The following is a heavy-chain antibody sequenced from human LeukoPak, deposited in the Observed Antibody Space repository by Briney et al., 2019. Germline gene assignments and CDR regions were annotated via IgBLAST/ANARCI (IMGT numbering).Heavy chain of an antibody. D-gene: IGHD3-22*01. J-gene: IGHJ4*02. CDR2: ISSSGSAI. CDR3: AREKLSFFDSSGYFDY. V-gene: IGHV3-48*03. CDR1: GFTFSSYE. Sequence: GGSLRLSCAASGFTFSSYEMNWVRQAPGKGLEWVSFISSSGSAIHYADSVRGRFTISRDNAKNSLYLQMSRLRAEDTAVYYCAREKLSFFDSSGYFDYWGQGTLVTVSS.